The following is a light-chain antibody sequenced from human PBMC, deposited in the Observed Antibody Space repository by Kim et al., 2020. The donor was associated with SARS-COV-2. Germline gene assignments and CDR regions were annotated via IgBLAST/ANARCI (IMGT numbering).Light chain of an antibody. CDR3: QQSYSTPLHT. CDR2: AAS. J-gene: IGKJ2*01. Sequence: ASVGDRDTSSCRANQNIGTYLNWYQHKARKAPQHLIYAASSLRSGVPSRFSGSGSGTDFTLTISSLQPDDFATYYCQQSYSTPLHTFGQGTKLEI. CDR1: QNIGTY. V-gene: IGKV1-39*01.